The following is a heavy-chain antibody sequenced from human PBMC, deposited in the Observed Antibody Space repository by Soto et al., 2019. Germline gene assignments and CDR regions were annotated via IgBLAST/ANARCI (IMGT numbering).Heavy chain of an antibody. CDR2: IYYTGTT. CDR1: GGSISSGDYY. J-gene: IGHJ4*02. CDR3: SRQSLRRPFGRLILVTFDS. D-gene: IGHD3-16*02. Sequence: PSETLSLTCTVSGGSISSGDYYWSWIRQPPGKGLEWIGYIYYTGTTFYKPSLKTRLTMSVDTPKNDFSLTLRSVTAADMAVYYCSRQSLRRPFGRLILVTFDSWGQGSLVTVSS. V-gene: IGHV4-30-4*01.